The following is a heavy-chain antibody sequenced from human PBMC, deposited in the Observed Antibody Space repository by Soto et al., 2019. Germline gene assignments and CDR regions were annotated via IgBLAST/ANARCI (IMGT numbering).Heavy chain of an antibody. CDR3: ARGILSGGGGYKYYYYGMDV. CDR1: GFTFSSYD. V-gene: IGHV3-13*05. Sequence: GGSLRLSCAASGFTFSSYDMHWVRQATGKSLEWVSVIGSTGDPYYPGSVKGRFTISRENAKNSLYLQMNSLGAGDTAVYYCARGILSGGGGYKYYYYGMDVWGQGTTVTVS. CDR2: IGSTGDP. J-gene: IGHJ6*02. D-gene: IGHD3-16*01.